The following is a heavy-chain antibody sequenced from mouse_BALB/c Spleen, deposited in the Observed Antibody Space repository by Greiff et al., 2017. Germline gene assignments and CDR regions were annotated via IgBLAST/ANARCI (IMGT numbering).Heavy chain of an antibody. CDR3: ARWGYMVSHLFDY. CDR2: ISYSGST. V-gene: IGHV3-8*02. J-gene: IGHJ2*01. Sequence: EVQVVESGPSLVKPSQTLSLTCSVTGDSITSGYWNWIRKFPGNKLEYMGYISYSGSTYYNPSLKSRTSITRDTSKNQYYLQLNSVTTEDTATYYCARWGYMVSHLFDYWGQGTTLTVSS. CDR1: GDSITSGY. D-gene: IGHD2-1*01.